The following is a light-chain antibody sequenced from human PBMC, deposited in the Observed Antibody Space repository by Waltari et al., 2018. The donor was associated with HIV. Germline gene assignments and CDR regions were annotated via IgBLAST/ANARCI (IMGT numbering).Light chain of an antibody. V-gene: IGLV2-11*01. J-gene: IGLJ3*02. Sequence: QSALTQPRSVSGSPGQSVTISCTGTSSDVGGYNSVSWYQQNPGQAPKFIIYDVTKRPSGVPDRFSGSKSGNTASLTISGLQAEDEADYYCCSYAGNYPVLFGGGTKLTVL. CDR3: CSYAGNYPVL. CDR2: DVT. CDR1: SSDVGGYNS.